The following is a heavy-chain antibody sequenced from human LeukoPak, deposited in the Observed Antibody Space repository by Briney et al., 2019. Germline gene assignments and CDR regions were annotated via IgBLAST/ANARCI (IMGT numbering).Heavy chain of an antibody. Sequence: GGSLRLSCAASGFTFSNYWMHWVRQAPGKGLEWVSRVKGDGTFTNYADSVKGRYTISRDNAKYTLYLQMHSLRAEDTAIYYCVRDGDDYNFDYWGQGSLVTVSS. D-gene: IGHD5-24*01. CDR3: VRDGDDYNFDY. CDR2: VKGDGTFT. V-gene: IGHV3-74*01. J-gene: IGHJ4*02. CDR1: GFTFSNYW.